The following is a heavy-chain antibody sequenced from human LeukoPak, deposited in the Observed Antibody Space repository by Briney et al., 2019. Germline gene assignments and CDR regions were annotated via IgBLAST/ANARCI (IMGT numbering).Heavy chain of an antibody. Sequence: GGSLRLSCAVSGGTFSAYWMAWVRQFPGKGLEWVAEINEDGSVKYYVDSMKGRFTISRDNAKNSLYLQMNSLGAEDTAVYYCAKVPRDSDCYWGQGTLVTVSS. D-gene: IGHD2-21*02. CDR1: GGTFSAYW. CDR2: INEDGSVK. J-gene: IGHJ4*02. V-gene: IGHV3-7*01. CDR3: AKVPRDSDCY.